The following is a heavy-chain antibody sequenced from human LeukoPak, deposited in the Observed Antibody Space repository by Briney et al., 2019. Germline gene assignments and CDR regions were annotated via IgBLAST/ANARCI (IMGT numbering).Heavy chain of an antibody. CDR1: GFTFSSYT. CDR2: ISSSSSYI. J-gene: IGHJ4*02. Sequence: GGSLRLSCAASGFTFSSYTMNWVRQAPGKGLEWVSSISSSSSYIYYADSVKGRFTISRDNAKNSLYLQINSLRAEDTAIYYCARRGYSDSSGYDYWGQGTLVTVSS. CDR3: ARRGYSDSSGYDY. V-gene: IGHV3-21*01. D-gene: IGHD3-22*01.